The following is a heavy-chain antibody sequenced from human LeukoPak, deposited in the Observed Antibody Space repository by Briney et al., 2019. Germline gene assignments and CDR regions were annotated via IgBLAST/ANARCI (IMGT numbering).Heavy chain of an antibody. CDR1: GFTFTTYG. V-gene: IGHV3-33*01. CDR3: ARDRVGYSYGPDY. CDR2: IWYDGSNK. J-gene: IGHJ4*02. D-gene: IGHD5-18*01. Sequence: GRSLRLSCTASGFTFTTYGMHWVRQAPGKGLEWVAVIWYDGSNKYYADSVKGRFTISRDNSKNTLYLQMNSLRAEDTAVYYCARDRVGYSYGPDYWGQGTLVTVSS.